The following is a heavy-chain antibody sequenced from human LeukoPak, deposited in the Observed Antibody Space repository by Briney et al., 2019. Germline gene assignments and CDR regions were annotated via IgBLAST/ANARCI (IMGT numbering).Heavy chain of an antibody. D-gene: IGHD3-22*01. CDR1: GFTFSSYA. CDR2: ISSNGGST. Sequence: GGSLRLSCAASGFTFSSYAMHWVRQAPGKGLEYVSAISSNGGSTYYANSVKGRFTISRDNSKDTLYLQMGSLRAEDTAVYYCASEGYYYDSSGYYSLDYWGQGTLVTVSS. V-gene: IGHV3-64*01. CDR3: ASEGYYYDSSGYYSLDY. J-gene: IGHJ4*02.